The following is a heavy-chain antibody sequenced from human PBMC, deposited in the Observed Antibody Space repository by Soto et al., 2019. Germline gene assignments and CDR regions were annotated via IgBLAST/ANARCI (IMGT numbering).Heavy chain of an antibody. V-gene: IGHV1-69*13. Sequence: SVKVSCKASGGTFSNHAISWVRQAPGQGLEWVGGIIPMFPTADYAQRFQGRVTITADDSTTTVYMELNSLRAEDTAVYYCARVRDYAGKRYYYYYGMDVWGQGTTVTVSS. D-gene: IGHD4-17*01. CDR3: ARVRDYAGKRYYYYYGMDV. CDR1: GGTFSNHA. J-gene: IGHJ6*02. CDR2: IIPMFPTA.